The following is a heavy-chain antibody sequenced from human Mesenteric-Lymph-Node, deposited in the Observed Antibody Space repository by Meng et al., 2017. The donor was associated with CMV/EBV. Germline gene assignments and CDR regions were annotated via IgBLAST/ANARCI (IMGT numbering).Heavy chain of an antibody. CDR1: VGPLCRRRYF. V-gene: IGHV4-39*01. CDR2: LYYRGGT. D-gene: IGHD6-19*01. Sequence: VGPLCRRRYFWGCVRRHPATELEWIGSLYYRGGTYYSPTLKGRVTISVDTSKNQFSLKPSSVTAADTAVYYCARQGRPGIAVEVDYWRQGTLVTVSS. J-gene: IGHJ4*02. CDR3: ARQGRPGIAVEVDY.